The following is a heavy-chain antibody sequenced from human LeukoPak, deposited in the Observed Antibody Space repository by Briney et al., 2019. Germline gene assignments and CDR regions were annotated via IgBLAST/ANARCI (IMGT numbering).Heavy chain of an antibody. V-gene: IGHV1-69*04. CDR2: IIPILGIA. D-gene: IGHD6-6*01. J-gene: IGHJ4*02. CDR1: GGTFSSYA. CDR3: ATVDSSSSRMAARDFDY. Sequence: SVKVSCKASGGTFSSYAISWVRQAPGQGLEWMGRIIPILGIANYAQKFQGRVTMTEDTSTDTAYMELSSLRSEDTAVYYCATVDSSSSRMAARDFDYWGQGTLVTVSS.